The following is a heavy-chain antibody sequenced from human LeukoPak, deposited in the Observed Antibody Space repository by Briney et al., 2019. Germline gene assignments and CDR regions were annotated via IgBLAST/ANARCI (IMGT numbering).Heavy chain of an antibody. CDR2: INSDGSST. J-gene: IGHJ4*02. Sequence: PGGSLRLSCAASGFTFSSYWMHWVRQAPGKGLVWVSRINSDGSSTSYADSVKGRFTISRDNAKNTLYLQMNSLRAEDTAVYYCARGWGRAAAYYDFWSGYQDSKWGQGTLVTVSS. CDR3: ARGWGRAAAYYDFWSGYQDSK. D-gene: IGHD3-3*01. V-gene: IGHV3-74*01. CDR1: GFTFSSYW.